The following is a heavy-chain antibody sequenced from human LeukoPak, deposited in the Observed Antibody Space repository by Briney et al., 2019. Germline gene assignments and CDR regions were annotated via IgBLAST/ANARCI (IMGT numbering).Heavy chain of an antibody. CDR2: IYYSGST. Sequence: SETLSLTRTVSGGSISSSSYYWGWIRQPPGKGLEWIGSIYYSGSTYYNPSLKSRVTISVDTSKNQFSLKLSSVTAADTAVYYCARLVPDIVVVPAAIVSGWFDPWGQGTLVTVSS. V-gene: IGHV4-39*01. CDR3: ARLVPDIVVVPAAIVSGWFDP. J-gene: IGHJ5*02. D-gene: IGHD2-2*01. CDR1: GGSISSSSYY.